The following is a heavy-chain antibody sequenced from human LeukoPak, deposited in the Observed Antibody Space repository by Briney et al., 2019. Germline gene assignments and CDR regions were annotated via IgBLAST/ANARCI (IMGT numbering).Heavy chain of an antibody. CDR3: ARAQFGSSQNYYYYYSYMDV. CDR1: GYSINSGYY. V-gene: IGHV4-38-2*01. CDR2: VYHNGST. Sequence: PSETQSLTCAVSGYSINSGYYWGWIRQSPGKGLEWIGTVYHNGSTYYNPSIKSRVTISVDTSNNQFSLKLSSVTAADTAVYYCARAQFGSSQNYYYYYSYMDVWGKGTTVTVSS. D-gene: IGHD1-26*01. J-gene: IGHJ6*03.